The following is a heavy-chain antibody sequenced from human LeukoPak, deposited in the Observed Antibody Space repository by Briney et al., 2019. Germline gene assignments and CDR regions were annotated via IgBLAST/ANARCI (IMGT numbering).Heavy chain of an antibody. V-gene: IGHV4-59*01. CDR3: ARMTTVTTHDY. Sequence: SETLSLTCTVSGGSISSYYWSWIRQPPGKGLEWIGYIYYSGGTNYNPSLKSRVTTSVDTSKNQFSLKLSSVTAADTAVYYCARMTTVTTHDYWGQGTLVTVSS. J-gene: IGHJ4*02. CDR1: GGSISSYY. CDR2: IYYSGGT. D-gene: IGHD4-17*01.